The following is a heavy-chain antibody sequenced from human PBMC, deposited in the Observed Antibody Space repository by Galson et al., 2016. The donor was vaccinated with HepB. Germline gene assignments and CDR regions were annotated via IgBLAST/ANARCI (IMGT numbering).Heavy chain of an antibody. J-gene: IGHJ3*02. CDR2: IKQDGSEK. CDR3: ATMFYYYNTGFDRVDAFDI. Sequence: SLRLSCAASGFTFSSYSMSWVRQAPGKGLEWVADIKQDGSEKYYVDSVEGRFTVSRDNAKNSLYLQMNSLSAEDTAVYYCATMFYYYNTGFDRVDAFDIWGQGTMVTVSS. V-gene: IGHV3-7*01. D-gene: IGHD3-22*01. CDR1: GFTFSSYS.